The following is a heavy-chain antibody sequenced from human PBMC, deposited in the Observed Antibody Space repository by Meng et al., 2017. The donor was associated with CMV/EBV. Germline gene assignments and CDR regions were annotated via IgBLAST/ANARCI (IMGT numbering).Heavy chain of an antibody. CDR2: ISYDGSNK. CDR1: GFTFSSYA. CDR3: AKTSVDYFDY. V-gene: IGHV3-30*04. J-gene: IGHJ4*02. D-gene: IGHD5/OR15-5a*01. Sequence: LSLTCAASGFTFSSYAMHWVRQAPGKGLEWVAVISYDGSNKYYADSVKGRFTISRDNSKNTLYLQMNSLRAEDTAVYYCAKTSVDYFDYWGQGTLVTVSS.